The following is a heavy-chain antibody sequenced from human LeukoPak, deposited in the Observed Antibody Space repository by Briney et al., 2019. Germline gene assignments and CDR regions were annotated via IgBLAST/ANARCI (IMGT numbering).Heavy chain of an antibody. CDR1: GYTLTSYY. CDR2: INPSGGST. CDR3: ARPTYCSGGSCYPSEYYYYGMDV. D-gene: IGHD2-15*01. J-gene: IGHJ6*02. Sequence: ASVKVSCKASGYTLTSYYLHWVRQAPGQGLEWMAIINPSGGSTSHAQKFQGRVTMTRDTSASTAYMELRSLRSDDTAVYYCARPTYCSGGSCYPSEYYYYGMDVWGQGTTVTVSS. V-gene: IGHV1-46*01.